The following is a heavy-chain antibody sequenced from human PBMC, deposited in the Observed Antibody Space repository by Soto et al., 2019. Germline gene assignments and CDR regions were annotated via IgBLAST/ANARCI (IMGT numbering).Heavy chain of an antibody. V-gene: IGHV3-64D*08. CDR3: VKDRSQDGGYPDAFDI. D-gene: IGHD5-12*01. CDR2: ISSNGGST. Sequence: GGSLRLSCSASGFTFSSYAMHWVRQAPGKGLEYVSAISSNGGSTYYADSVKGRFTISRDNSKNTLYLQMSSLRAEDTAVYYCVKDRSQDGGYPDAFDIWGQGTMVTVSS. J-gene: IGHJ3*02. CDR1: GFTFSSYA.